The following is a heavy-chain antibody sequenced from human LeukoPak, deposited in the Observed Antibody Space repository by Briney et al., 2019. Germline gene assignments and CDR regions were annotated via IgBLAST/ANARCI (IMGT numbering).Heavy chain of an antibody. Sequence: SETLSLTCTVSGGSISSSSYYWSWIRQPPGKGLEWIGYIYYSGSTNYNPSLKSRVTISVDTSKNQFSLKLSSVTAADTAVYYCARDGVDSRGYYFDYWGQGTLVTVSS. V-gene: IGHV4-61*01. CDR1: GGSISSSSYY. D-gene: IGHD3-22*01. CDR2: IYYSGST. J-gene: IGHJ4*02. CDR3: ARDGVDSRGYYFDY.